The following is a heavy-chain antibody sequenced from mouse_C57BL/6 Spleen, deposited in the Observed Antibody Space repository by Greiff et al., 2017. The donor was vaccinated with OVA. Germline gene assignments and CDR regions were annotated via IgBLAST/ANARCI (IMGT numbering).Heavy chain of an antibody. CDR3: ARDRDYDSLDY. CDR2: ISDGGSYT. J-gene: IGHJ2*01. D-gene: IGHD2-4*01. V-gene: IGHV5-4*01. CDR1: GFTFSSYA. Sequence: EVQRVESGGGLVKPGGSLKLSCAASGFTFSSYAMSWVRQTPEKRLEWVATISDGGSYTYYPDNVKGRFTISRDNAKNNLYLQMSHLKSEDTAMYYCARDRDYDSLDYWGQGTTLTVSS.